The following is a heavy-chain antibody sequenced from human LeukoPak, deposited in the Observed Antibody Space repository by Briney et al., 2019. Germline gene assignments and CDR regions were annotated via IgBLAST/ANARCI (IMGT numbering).Heavy chain of an antibody. CDR1: GGSISSGGDY. CDR3: ARTENYIPEDCFDP. J-gene: IGHJ5*02. CDR2: IYYSGST. V-gene: IGHV4-31*03. D-gene: IGHD5-24*01. Sequence: SQTLSLTCTVSGGSISSGGDYWSWIRQHPGKGLEWIGYIYYSGSTYYNPSLKSRVTISVDTSKNQFSLKLSSVTAADTAVYYCARTENYIPEDCFDPWGQGTLVTVSS.